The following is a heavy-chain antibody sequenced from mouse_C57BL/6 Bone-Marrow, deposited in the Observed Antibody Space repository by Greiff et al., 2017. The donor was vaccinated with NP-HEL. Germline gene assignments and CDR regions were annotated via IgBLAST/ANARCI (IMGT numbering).Heavy chain of an antibody. J-gene: IGHJ2*01. V-gene: IGHV1-80*01. CDR2: IYPGDGDT. D-gene: IGHD1-1*01. Sequence: QVQLQQSGAELVKPGASVKISCKASGYAFSSYWMNWVKQRPGKGLEWIGQIYPGDGDTKYNGKFKGKATLTADKSSSTAYMQLSSLTSEDSAVYFCARKSLLLRYFDYWGQGTTLTVSS. CDR1: GYAFSSYW. CDR3: ARKSLLLRYFDY.